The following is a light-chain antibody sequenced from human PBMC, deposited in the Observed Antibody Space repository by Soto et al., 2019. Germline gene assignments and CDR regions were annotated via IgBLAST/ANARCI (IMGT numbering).Light chain of an antibody. CDR2: DAS. Sequence: DIQMTQSPSTLSASVGDRVTITCRASQSISSWLAWYQQKPGKAPKFLVYDASNLESGVPSRFSGSGSGTEFTLTISSLQPEDFATYYCQQLNSYPITFGQGTRLVIK. J-gene: IGKJ5*01. V-gene: IGKV1-5*01. CDR3: QQLNSYPIT. CDR1: QSISSW.